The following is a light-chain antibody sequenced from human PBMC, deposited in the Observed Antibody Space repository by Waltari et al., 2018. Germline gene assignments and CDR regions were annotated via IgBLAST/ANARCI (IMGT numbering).Light chain of an antibody. Sequence: DIQMTQSPSSLSASVGDRVTITCRASQSISSYLNWYQQKPGKAPKLLIYAAYSLQSVVPSMFSGSGSGTDFTLTISSLQPEDFATYYCQQSYSTPYTFSQGTKLEIK. CDR3: QQSYSTPYT. V-gene: IGKV1-39*01. CDR1: QSISSY. J-gene: IGKJ2*01. CDR2: AAY.